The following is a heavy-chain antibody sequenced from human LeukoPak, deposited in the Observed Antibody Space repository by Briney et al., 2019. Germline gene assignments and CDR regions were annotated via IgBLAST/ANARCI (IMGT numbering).Heavy chain of an antibody. CDR1: GGSFSDYY. J-gene: IGHJ5*02. CDR3: ARHPGYCGSGEINWFDP. Sequence: SETLSLTCAVYGGSFSDYYWSWIRQPPGKGLEWIGEINHSGSTNYNPSLKGRVTISVDTSKNQFSLKLSSVTAADTAVYYCARHPGYCGSGEINWFDPWGQGTLVTVSS. D-gene: IGHD2-21*01. V-gene: IGHV4-34*01. CDR2: INHSGST.